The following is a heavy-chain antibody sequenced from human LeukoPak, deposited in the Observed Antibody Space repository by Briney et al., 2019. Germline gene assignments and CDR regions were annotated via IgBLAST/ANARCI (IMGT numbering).Heavy chain of an antibody. D-gene: IGHD4-23*01. Sequence: PGGSLRLSCAASGFTFSSYSMNWVRQAPGKGLEWVSCISSSSSYIYYADSVKGRFIISRDNAKNSLYLQMNSLRAEDTAVYYCARGARKGDDYGGFFDYWGQGTLVTVSS. CDR3: ARGARKGDDYGGFFDY. CDR1: GFTFSSYS. J-gene: IGHJ4*02. V-gene: IGHV3-21*01. CDR2: ISSSSSYI.